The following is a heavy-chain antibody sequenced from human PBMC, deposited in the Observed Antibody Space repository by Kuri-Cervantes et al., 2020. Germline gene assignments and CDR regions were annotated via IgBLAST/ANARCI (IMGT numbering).Heavy chain of an antibody. CDR2: INHDGST. J-gene: IGHJ6*03. V-gene: IGHV4-34*01. CDR3: ARERRAPQAGGYYYMDV. D-gene: IGHD3-16*01. Sequence: GSLRLSCAVYGGSFSDYYWSWIRHSPGKGLEWIGEINHDGSTNYNPSLKSRVTISVDTSKNQFSLKLSSVTAADTAVYYCARERRAPQAGGYYYMDVWGKGTTVTVSS. CDR1: GGSFSDYY.